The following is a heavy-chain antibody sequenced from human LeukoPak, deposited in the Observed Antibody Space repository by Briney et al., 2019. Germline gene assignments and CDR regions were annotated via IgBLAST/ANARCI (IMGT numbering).Heavy chain of an antibody. CDR1: GYSLSSGYY. V-gene: IGHV4-38-2*01. Sequence: SETLSLTCGVSGYSLSSGYYWGWIRQPPGKGLEWIGSIYHSGTTYYNPSLKGRVTISVDPSKNHFSLKLRSWTAPAPALYSCPRWDSGEWFHKAFDIWGQGTRVTVTS. CDR2: IYHSGTT. CDR3: PRWDSGEWFHKAFDI. J-gene: IGHJ3*02. D-gene: IGHD3-3*01.